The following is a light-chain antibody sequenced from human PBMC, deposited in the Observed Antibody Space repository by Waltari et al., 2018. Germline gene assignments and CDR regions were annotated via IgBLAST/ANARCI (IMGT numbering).Light chain of an antibody. J-gene: IGKJ4*01. CDR3: QHYNNYPPT. CDR1: QSISTW. Sequence: DIQMTQSRSILSASVGDTATITCRTSQSISTWLAWYQQKPGKAPKLLLSKASILESGVPSRFSGSGSGTEFTLTINSLQPDDFATFYCQHYNNYPPTFGGGTKVEIK. V-gene: IGKV1-5*03. CDR2: KAS.